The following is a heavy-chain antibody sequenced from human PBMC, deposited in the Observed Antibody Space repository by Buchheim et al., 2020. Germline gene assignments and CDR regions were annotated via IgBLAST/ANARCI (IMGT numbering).Heavy chain of an antibody. CDR3: ARGRGAEGRGFDY. V-gene: IGHV3-74*03. D-gene: IGHD1-26*01. CDR1: GFTFSSYW. CDR2: NNSDGSST. J-gene: IGHJ4*02. Sequence: EVQVVESGGGLVQPGGSLRLSCAASGFTFSSYWMHWVRQAPGKGLVWVSRNNSDGSSTTYAGSVKGRFTISRDNDKNTLYLQMNRLRADDTAVYYCARGRGAEGRGFDYWGQGTL.